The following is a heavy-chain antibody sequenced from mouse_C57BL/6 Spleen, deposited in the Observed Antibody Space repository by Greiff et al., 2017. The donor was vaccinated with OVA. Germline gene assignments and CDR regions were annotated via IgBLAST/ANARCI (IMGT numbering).Heavy chain of an antibody. CDR2: IDPSDSYT. CDR1: GYTFTSYW. Sequence: VQLQQPGAELVKPGASVKLSCKASGYTFTSYWMQWVTQRPGQGLEWIGEIDPSDSYTNYNQKFKGKATLTVDTSSSTAYMQLSSLTSEDSAVYYCARSDYGSRGYFDVWGTGTTVTVSS. V-gene: IGHV1-50*01. J-gene: IGHJ1*03. D-gene: IGHD1-1*01. CDR3: ARSDYGSRGYFDV.